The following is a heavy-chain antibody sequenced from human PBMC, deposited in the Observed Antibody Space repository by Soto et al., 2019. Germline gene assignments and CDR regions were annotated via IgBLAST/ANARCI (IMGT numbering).Heavy chain of an antibody. CDR2: IYSGGST. CDR1: GFTVSRNY. J-gene: IGHJ5*02. Sequence: EVRLVESGGGLVQPGGSLRLSCAASGFTVSRNYMTWVRQAPGKGLEWVSVIYSGGSTYYADSVKGRFTISRDNSKNTLYLQMNSLRAEDTAVYYCARSGGNYWFDPWGQGTLVTVSS. CDR3: ARSGGNYWFDP. V-gene: IGHV3-66*01. D-gene: IGHD2-21*02.